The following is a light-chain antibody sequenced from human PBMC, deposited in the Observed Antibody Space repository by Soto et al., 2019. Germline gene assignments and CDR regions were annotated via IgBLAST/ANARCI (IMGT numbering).Light chain of an antibody. Sequence: SYELTQPPSVSVSPGQTASITCSGDKLGDKYACWYQQKPGQSPVLVIYQDSKRPSGISERFSGSNSGNTATLTISGTQAMDEADYYCQAWDNSLVFGGGTKVTVL. CDR2: QDS. V-gene: IGLV3-1*01. CDR1: KLGDKY. CDR3: QAWDNSLV. J-gene: IGLJ2*01.